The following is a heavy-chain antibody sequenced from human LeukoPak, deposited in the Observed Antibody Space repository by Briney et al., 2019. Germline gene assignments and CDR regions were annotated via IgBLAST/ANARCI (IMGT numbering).Heavy chain of an antibody. V-gene: IGHV5-51*01. CDR2: IYPRDSDT. CDR1: GYTFTHQW. Sequence: GESLKIYCKASGYTFTHQWIGWVRQKSGSGLEWMGIIYPRDSDTRYSPSFQGHVSISADTSINTAYLEWSRLEASDTAIYYCARHSDVIGAIWGQGTPVTVSS. CDR3: ARHSDVIGAI. J-gene: IGHJ4*02. D-gene: IGHD3-10*01.